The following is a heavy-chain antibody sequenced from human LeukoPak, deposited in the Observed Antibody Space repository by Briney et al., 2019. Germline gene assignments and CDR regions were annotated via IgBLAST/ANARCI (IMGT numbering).Heavy chain of an antibody. CDR3: ARGGRSSGYYWRFDY. Sequence: ASVKVSCKASGYTFTGYYMHWVRQAPGQGLEWMGIINPSGGSTSYAQKFQGRVTMTRDTSTSTVYMELSSLRSEDTAVYYCARGGRSSGYYWRFDYWGQGTLVTVSS. V-gene: IGHV1-46*01. D-gene: IGHD3-22*01. CDR2: INPSGGST. J-gene: IGHJ4*02. CDR1: GYTFTGYY.